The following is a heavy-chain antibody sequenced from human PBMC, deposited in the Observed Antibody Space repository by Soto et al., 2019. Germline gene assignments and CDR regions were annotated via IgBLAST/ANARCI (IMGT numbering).Heavy chain of an antibody. J-gene: IGHJ6*02. Sequence: SSETLSLTCVVSGYSFNSVHFWGWIRQPPGKGLQWIGSLSQNGGTYRNPSLRSRVTLSVDTSKNQFSLKLTSVTADDAGVYYCARADIVVGPYMRIWGQGTTVTVSS. CDR2: LSQNGGT. CDR1: GYSFNSVHF. D-gene: IGHD2-2*01. CDR3: ARADIVVGPYMRI. V-gene: IGHV4-38-2*01.